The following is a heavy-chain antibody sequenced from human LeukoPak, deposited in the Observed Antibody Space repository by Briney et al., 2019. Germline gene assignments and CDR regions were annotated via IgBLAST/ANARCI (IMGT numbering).Heavy chain of an antibody. CDR2: IYTTGST. J-gene: IGHJ4*02. CDR3: ARGGYFDWLFDY. V-gene: IGHV4-61*02. D-gene: IGHD3-9*01. Sequence: PSETLSLTCSVSGASITSGTYYWTWIRQPAGKGLEWIGRIYTTGSTRYNPSFKSRVTISLDTSKNQFSLRLTSVTAADTAVYYCARGGYFDWLFDYWGRGTLVTVSS. CDR1: GASITSGTYY.